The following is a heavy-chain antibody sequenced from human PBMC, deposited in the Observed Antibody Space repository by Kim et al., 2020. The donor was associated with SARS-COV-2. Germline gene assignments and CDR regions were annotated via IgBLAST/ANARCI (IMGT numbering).Heavy chain of an antibody. CDR3: AKDDSSGYYYAPDY. D-gene: IGHD3-22*01. J-gene: IGHJ4*02. V-gene: IGHV3-23*01. CDR2: ISGSGGST. Sequence: GGSLRLSCAASGFTFSSYAMSWVRQAPGKGLEWVSAISGSGGSTYYADSVKGRFTISRDNSKNTLYLQMNSLRAEDTAVYYCAKDDSSGYYYAPDYWGQGTLVTVSS. CDR1: GFTFSSYA.